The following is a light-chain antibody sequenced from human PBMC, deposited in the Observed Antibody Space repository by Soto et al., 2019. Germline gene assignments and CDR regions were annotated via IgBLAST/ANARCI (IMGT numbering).Light chain of an antibody. CDR2: SAS. Sequence: EIVMTQSPATLSVSPGERATLSCRASQSVSTYLPWYQQKPGQAPRLLIYSASTRATGIPARFSGGGSGTEFTLTISSLQSEDFAVYICQQYNDWPPRWTFGQGTKVEIK. CDR1: QSVSTY. J-gene: IGKJ1*01. CDR3: QQYNDWPPRWT. V-gene: IGKV3-15*01.